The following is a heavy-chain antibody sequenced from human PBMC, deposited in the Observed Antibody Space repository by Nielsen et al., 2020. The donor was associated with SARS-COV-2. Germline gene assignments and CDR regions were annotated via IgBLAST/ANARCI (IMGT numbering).Heavy chain of an antibody. CDR1: GFTFSSYA. D-gene: IGHD4-17*01. Sequence: GGSLRLSCAASGFTFSSYAMHWVRQAPGKGLEWVAVISYDGSNKYYADSVKGRFTISRDNSKNTLYLQMNSLRAEDTAVYYCARSIGATETSDYWGQGTLVTVSS. J-gene: IGHJ4*02. CDR3: ARSIGATETSDY. CDR2: ISYDGSNK. V-gene: IGHV3-30*04.